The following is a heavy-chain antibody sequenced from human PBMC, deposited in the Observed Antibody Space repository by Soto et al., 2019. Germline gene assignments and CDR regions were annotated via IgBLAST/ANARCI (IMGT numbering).Heavy chain of an antibody. CDR1: GGTFSSYT. V-gene: IGHV1-69*04. Sequence: GASVKVSCKASGGTFSSYTISWVRQAPGQGLEWMGRIIPILGIANYAQKFQGRFTISRDNAKNSLYLQMNSLRAEDTAVYYCARDPPGWFGELSRYYYMDVWGKGTTVTVSS. J-gene: IGHJ6*03. CDR3: ARDPPGWFGELSRYYYMDV. CDR2: IIPILGIA. D-gene: IGHD3-10*01.